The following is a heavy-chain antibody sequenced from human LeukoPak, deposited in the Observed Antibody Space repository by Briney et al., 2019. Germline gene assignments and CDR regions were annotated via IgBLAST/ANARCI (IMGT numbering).Heavy chain of an antibody. CDR1: GGSISSSSHY. V-gene: IGHV4-39*07. J-gene: IGHJ3*02. CDR3: ARGPTHRAVTRNDAFDI. CDR2: IYYSGTT. D-gene: IGHD4-17*01. Sequence: SETLSLTCTVSGGSISSSSHYWGWIRQPPGEGLEWIGRIYYSGTTYYSPSLQSRVIISIDTSKNQFSLKLSSLTAADTAVYYCARGPTHRAVTRNDAFDIWGQGTMVTVSS.